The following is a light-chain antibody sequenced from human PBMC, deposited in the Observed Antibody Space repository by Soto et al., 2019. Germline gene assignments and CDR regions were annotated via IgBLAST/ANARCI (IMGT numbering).Light chain of an antibody. Sequence: EIVMTQSPATLSVSPGESATLSCRASQSVSSNLTWYQQKPGQAPRLLIYDASTRATGVPGRFSGSGSGTDFTLTISSLQSEDFAVYYCQQYDDWWTFGQGTKVDI. CDR2: DAS. V-gene: IGKV3-15*01. CDR1: QSVSSN. CDR3: QQYDDWWT. J-gene: IGKJ1*01.